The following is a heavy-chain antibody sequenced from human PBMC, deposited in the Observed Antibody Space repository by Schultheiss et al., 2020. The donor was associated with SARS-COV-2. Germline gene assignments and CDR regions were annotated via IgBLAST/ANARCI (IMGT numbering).Heavy chain of an antibody. CDR1: GFTFSSYG. CDR3: AKDSGYSYYYGMDV. CDR2: ISYDGSNK. V-gene: IGHV3-30*18. Sequence: GGSLRLSCAASGFTFSSYGMHWVRQAPGKGLEWVAVISYDGSNKYYADSVKGRFTISRDNAKNSLHLQMNSLRSDDTALYYCAKDSGYSYYYGMDVWGQGTTVTVSS. J-gene: IGHJ6*02. D-gene: IGHD5-18*01.